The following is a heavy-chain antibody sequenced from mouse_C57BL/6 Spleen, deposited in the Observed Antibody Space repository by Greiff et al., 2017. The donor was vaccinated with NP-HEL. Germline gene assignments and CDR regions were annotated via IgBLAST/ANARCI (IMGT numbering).Heavy chain of an antibody. V-gene: IGHV1-50*01. D-gene: IGHD4-1*01. CDR3: ARVVTGTLYYFDY. Sequence: PGQGLEWIGEIDPSDSYTNYNQKFKGKATLTVDTSSSTAYMQLSSLTSEDSAVYYCARVVTGTLYYFDYWGQGTTLTVSS. CDR2: IDPSDSYT. J-gene: IGHJ2*01.